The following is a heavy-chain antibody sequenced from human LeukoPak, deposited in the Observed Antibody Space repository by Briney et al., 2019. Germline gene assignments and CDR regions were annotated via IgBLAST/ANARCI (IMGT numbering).Heavy chain of an antibody. J-gene: IGHJ4*02. CDR3: VRGTGY. CDR1: GFTFSTYV. CDR2: ISSNGDNT. V-gene: IGHV3-64D*06. Sequence: GGSLRVSCSVSGFTFSTYVMHWVRQAPGKGLEYVSAISSNGDNTYYADSVKGRFTISRDNSKNTLYLQMSSLRADDTAVYYCVRGTGYWGQGTLVTVSS.